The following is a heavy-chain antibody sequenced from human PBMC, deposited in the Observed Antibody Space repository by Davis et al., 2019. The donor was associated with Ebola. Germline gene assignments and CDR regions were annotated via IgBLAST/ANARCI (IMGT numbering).Heavy chain of an antibody. V-gene: IGHV3-74*01. CDR2: INSDGSST. Sequence: GESLKISCAASGFTFSSYWMHWVRQAPGKGLVWVSRINSDGSSTSYADSVKGRFTISRDNSKNTLYLQMNSLRDEDTAVYYCARDDILTDVLYYYYYGMDVWGQGTTVTVAS. J-gene: IGHJ6*02. CDR3: ARDDILTDVLYYYYYGMDV. D-gene: IGHD3-9*01. CDR1: GFTFSSYW.